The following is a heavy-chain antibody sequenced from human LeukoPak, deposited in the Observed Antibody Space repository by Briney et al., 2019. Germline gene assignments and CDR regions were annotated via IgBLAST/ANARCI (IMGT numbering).Heavy chain of an antibody. CDR3: ARNNFDNWFDP. V-gene: IGHV1-2*06. CDR2: INPNSGGT. Sequence: ASVKVSCKASGYTFTGYYMHWVRQAPGQGLEWMGRINPNSGGTNYAQKFQGRVTMTRDTSISTAYMELSRLRSDDTAVYHCARNNFDNWFDPWGQGTLVTVSS. J-gene: IGHJ5*02. CDR1: GYTFTGYY. D-gene: IGHD5-24*01.